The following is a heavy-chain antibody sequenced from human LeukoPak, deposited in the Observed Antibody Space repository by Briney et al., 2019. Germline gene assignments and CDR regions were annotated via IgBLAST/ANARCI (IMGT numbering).Heavy chain of an antibody. J-gene: IGHJ4*02. V-gene: IGHV4-34*01. Sequence: SETLSLTCAVYGGSLSGDYWSWIRQPPGRGLEWIGEINDSGSTNYNPSLKSRVTVSVDTSKNQFFLKMNSVTAADTAVFYCARRVGRGRYYFDCWGQGALVTVST. D-gene: IGHD3-16*01. CDR3: ARRVGRGRYYFDC. CDR2: INDSGST. CDR1: GGSLSGDY.